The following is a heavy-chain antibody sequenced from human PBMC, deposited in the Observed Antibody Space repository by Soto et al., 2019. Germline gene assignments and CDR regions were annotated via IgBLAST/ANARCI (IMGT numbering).Heavy chain of an antibody. CDR2: IWYDGSNK. V-gene: IGHV3-33*01. CDR3: ARERLLVGYSYGTGYYYYGMDV. D-gene: IGHD5-18*01. CDR1: GFTFSSYG. J-gene: IGHJ6*02. Sequence: GGSLRLSCAASGFTFSSYGMHWVRQAPGKGLEWVAVIWYDGSNKYYADSVKGRFTISRDNSKNTLYLQMNSLRAEDTAVYYCARERLLVGYSYGTGYYYYGMDVWGQGTTVTVSS.